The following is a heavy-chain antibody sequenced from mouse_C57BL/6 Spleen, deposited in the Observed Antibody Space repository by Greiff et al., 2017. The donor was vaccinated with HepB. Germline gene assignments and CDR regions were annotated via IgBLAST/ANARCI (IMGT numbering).Heavy chain of an antibody. CDR3: ARAEVTLVACYYAMDY. D-gene: IGHD1-1*01. Sequence: QQLGPGIVKSSQSLSLTCPVTGYSITSGYYWNWIRQFPGNKLEWMGSISYDGSNNYNPALKNRISITRDTSKNQFFLKLNSVTTEDTATYYWARAEVTLVACYYAMDYWGQGTSVTVSS. CDR1: GYSITSGYY. V-gene: IGHV3-6*01. J-gene: IGHJ4*01. CDR2: ISYDGSN.